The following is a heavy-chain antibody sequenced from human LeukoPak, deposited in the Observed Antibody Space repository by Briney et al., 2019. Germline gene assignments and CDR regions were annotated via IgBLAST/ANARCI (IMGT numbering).Heavy chain of an antibody. D-gene: IGHD4-17*01. V-gene: IGHV3-23*01. Sequence: GGSLRLSCAASGFTFSSYGMSWVRQAPGKGLEWVSAIVGSGGTTIYADSVKGRFTISRDNSKNTLYLQMNSLGAEDTALYYCARNGRRTTVTSDFWGQGTLVTVSS. CDR2: IVGSGGTT. CDR3: ARNGRRTTVTSDF. J-gene: IGHJ4*02. CDR1: GFTFSSYG.